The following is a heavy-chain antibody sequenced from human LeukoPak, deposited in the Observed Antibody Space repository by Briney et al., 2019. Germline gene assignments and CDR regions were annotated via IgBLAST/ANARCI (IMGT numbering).Heavy chain of an antibody. J-gene: IGHJ4*02. D-gene: IGHD1-26*01. CDR3: ARDLKYRGSYSYYFDS. V-gene: IGHV1-69*04. CDR2: IIPILGIA. Sequence: ASVKVSCKASGGTFSSYAISWVRQAPGQGLEWMGRIIPILGIANYAQKFQGRVTITADKSTSTAYMELSSLRSEDTAVYYCARDLKYRGSYSYYFDSWGQGTLVTVSS. CDR1: GGTFSSYA.